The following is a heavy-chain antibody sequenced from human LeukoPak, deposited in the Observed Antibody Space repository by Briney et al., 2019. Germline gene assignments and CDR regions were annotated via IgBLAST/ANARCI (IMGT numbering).Heavy chain of an antibody. J-gene: IGHJ4*02. CDR1: GGSFSGYY. CDR2: INHSGST. D-gene: IGHD6-13*01. Sequence: PLETLSLTCAVYGGSFSGYYWSWIRQPPGKGLEWIGEINHSGSTNYNPSLKSRVTISVDTSKNQFSLKLSSVTAADTAVYYCATTHISWYSSFDYWGQGTLVTVSS. CDR3: ATTHISWYSSFDY. V-gene: IGHV4-34*01.